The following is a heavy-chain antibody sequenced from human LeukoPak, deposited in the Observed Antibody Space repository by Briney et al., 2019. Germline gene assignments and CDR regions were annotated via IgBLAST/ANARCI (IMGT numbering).Heavy chain of an antibody. CDR2: IWYDGSNK. J-gene: IGHJ3*02. D-gene: IGHD6-25*01. Sequence: PGGSLRLSCAASGFTFSNYGMPWVRQAPGKGLEWVAVIWYDGSNKYYADSVKGRFNISRDNSKNTVYLQMNSLRAEDTAVYYCAKDLLERSFDIWGQGTMVTVSS. V-gene: IGHV3-33*06. CDR1: GFTFSNYG. CDR3: AKDLLERSFDI.